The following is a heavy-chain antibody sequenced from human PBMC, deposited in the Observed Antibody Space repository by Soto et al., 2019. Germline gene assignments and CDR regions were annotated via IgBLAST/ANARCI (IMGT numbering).Heavy chain of an antibody. Sequence: PAETLSLTCAVSGSSISRYNWSWIRQPPEKGLERIGYIYYSGSTNYYPSLKSRVTISVDTSKNQFSLKLSSVTAADTAVYYCSAGPGPLNYGSGSYLWFDPWGQGTLVTVSS. CDR3: SAGPGPLNYGSGSYLWFDP. CDR1: GSSISRYN. D-gene: IGHD3-10*01. CDR2: IYYSGST. V-gene: IGHV4-59*01. J-gene: IGHJ5*02.